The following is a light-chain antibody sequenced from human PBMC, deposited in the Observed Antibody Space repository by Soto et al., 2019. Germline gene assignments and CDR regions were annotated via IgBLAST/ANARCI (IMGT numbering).Light chain of an antibody. Sequence: QSALTQPASVSGSPGQSITISCTGTSSDVGGYNYVSWYQQHPGKAPKLIIYEVSNRPSGVSNRFSGSKSGNSASLTISGLQAEDEADYYCRSYTSSSTLGVFGTGTKLTVL. CDR2: EVS. CDR1: SSDVGGYNY. CDR3: RSYTSSSTLGV. J-gene: IGLJ1*01. V-gene: IGLV2-14*01.